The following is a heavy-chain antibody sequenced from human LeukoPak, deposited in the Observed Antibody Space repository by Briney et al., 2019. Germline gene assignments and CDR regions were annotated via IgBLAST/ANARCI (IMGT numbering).Heavy chain of an antibody. Sequence: GGSLRLSCSASGFNFSASWMNWVRQAPGKGREWVGDINLSGSAKFYVDSVKGRCTISRDNAQNSLYLHMTSLRVEDTAVYYFAACGPHSNYWGQGTLVTVSS. D-gene: IGHD2-21*01. CDR3: AACGPHSNY. V-gene: IGHV3-7*01. CDR2: INLSGSAK. CDR1: GFNFSASW. J-gene: IGHJ4*02.